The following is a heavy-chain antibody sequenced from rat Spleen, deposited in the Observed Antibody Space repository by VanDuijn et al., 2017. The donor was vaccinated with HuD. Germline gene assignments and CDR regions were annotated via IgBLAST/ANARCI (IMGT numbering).Heavy chain of an antibody. J-gene: IGHJ4*01. CDR2: MWYEGDT. Sequence: QVQLKESGPGLVQPSETLSLTCTVSGFSLTSYSVTWVRQPSGKGPEWMGRMWYEGDTAYNSTPKSRRTLSRDTSKNQVFLKMNSLQADDTGTYYCARDYGQGWVLDAWGQGVSVTVSS. CDR1: GFSLTSYS. D-gene: IGHD1-7*01. CDR3: ARDYGQGWVLDA. V-gene: IGHV2-34*01.